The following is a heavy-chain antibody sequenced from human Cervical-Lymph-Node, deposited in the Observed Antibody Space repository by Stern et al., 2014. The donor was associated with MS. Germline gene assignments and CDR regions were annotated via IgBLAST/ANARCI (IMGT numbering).Heavy chain of an antibody. V-gene: IGHV1-3*01. CDR1: GYTFTSYA. CDR3: ARDPFNY. Sequence: VQLVQSGAEVKKPGASVKVSCKASGYTFTSYAIHWLRQAPGQRPEWMGWINGGNGNTAYSQKFQERVIITRDTSATTVSMELASLTFEDTAMYFCARDPFNYWGQGTLVTVSS. CDR2: INGGNGNT. J-gene: IGHJ4*02.